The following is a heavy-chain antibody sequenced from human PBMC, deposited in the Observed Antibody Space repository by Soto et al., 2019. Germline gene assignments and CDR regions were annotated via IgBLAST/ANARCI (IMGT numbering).Heavy chain of an antibody. J-gene: IGHJ3*02. CDR2: IKQDGSEK. V-gene: IGHV3-7*01. CDR1: GFTLSTYW. Sequence: EVQLVESGGGLVQPGGSLRLSCAASGFTLSTYWMSWVRQAPGKGLEWVATIKQDGSEKYYVASVKGRCTISRDNAKNSLSLQMIRLPAEDTSVYYCERDWVWGSGKYGDALAIWGQGTRVTVSS. D-gene: IGHD3-10*01. CDR3: ERDWVWGSGKYGDALAI.